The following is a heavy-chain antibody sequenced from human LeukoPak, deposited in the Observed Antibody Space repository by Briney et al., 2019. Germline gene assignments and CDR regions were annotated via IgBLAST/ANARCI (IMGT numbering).Heavy chain of an antibody. CDR1: GRSISSRSYL. Sequence: SETLSLTCTVSGRSISSRSYLWGWIPQPPGKGLEWIGSIYYSGSTYYNPSLKSRVTISVDTSKTQFSLKLSSVTAADTAVYYCTSVTTNSNFDYWGQGTLVTVSS. J-gene: IGHJ4*02. D-gene: IGHD4-17*01. V-gene: IGHV4-39*01. CDR3: TSVTTNSNFDY. CDR2: IYYSGST.